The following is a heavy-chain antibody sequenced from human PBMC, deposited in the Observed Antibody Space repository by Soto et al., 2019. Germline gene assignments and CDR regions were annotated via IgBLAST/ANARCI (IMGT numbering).Heavy chain of an antibody. Sequence: QVQLVESGGGVVQPGRSLRLSCAASGFTFSSYGMHWVRQAPGKGLEWVAVIWYDGSNKYYADSVKGRFTISRDKSKNTLYLQMNSLRAEDTAVYYCARDRRYYDSSGYFDYWGQGTLVTVSS. D-gene: IGHD3-22*01. J-gene: IGHJ4*02. CDR3: ARDRRYYDSSGYFDY. CDR2: IWYDGSNK. V-gene: IGHV3-33*01. CDR1: GFTFSSYG.